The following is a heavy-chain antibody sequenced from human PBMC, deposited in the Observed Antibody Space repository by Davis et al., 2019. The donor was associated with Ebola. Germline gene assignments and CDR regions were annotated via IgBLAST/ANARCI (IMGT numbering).Heavy chain of an antibody. CDR1: GGSISSYY. CDR2: IYYIGST. J-gene: IGHJ3*02. CDR3: ARHSPASAFDI. Sequence: SETLSLTCTVSGGSISSYYWSWIRQPPGKGLEWIGYIYYIGSTNYNPSLKSRVTISVDTSRNQFSLRLSSVTAADTAVYHCARHSPASAFDIWGQGTMITVSS. V-gene: IGHV4-59*08.